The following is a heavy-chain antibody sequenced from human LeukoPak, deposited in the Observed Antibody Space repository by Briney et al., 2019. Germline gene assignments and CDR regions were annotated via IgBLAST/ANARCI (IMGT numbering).Heavy chain of an antibody. CDR1: GFTFSSYA. CDR3: ARAPDRWFGELLPYFDY. J-gene: IGHJ4*02. V-gene: IGHV3-64*01. Sequence: PGGSLRLSCAASGFTFSSYAMHWVRQAPGKGLEYVSAISSNGGSTYYANSVKGRFTISRDNSKNTLYLQMGSLRAEDMAVYYCARAPDRWFGELLPYFDYWGQGTLVTVSS. CDR2: ISSNGGST. D-gene: IGHD3-10*01.